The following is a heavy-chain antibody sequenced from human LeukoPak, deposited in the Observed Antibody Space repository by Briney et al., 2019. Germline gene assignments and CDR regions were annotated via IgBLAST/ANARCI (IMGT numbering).Heavy chain of an antibody. Sequence: PSQTLSLTCTVSGGSISSGGYYWSWIRQHPGKGLGWIGYIYYIGRTYYNPSLKSRVTISVDTSKNQFSLKLSSVTAADTAVYYCARERNCGGDCYYFDYWGQGTLVTVSS. J-gene: IGHJ4*02. CDR3: ARERNCGGDCYYFDY. D-gene: IGHD2-21*02. CDR2: IYYIGRT. V-gene: IGHV4-31*03. CDR1: GGSISSGGYY.